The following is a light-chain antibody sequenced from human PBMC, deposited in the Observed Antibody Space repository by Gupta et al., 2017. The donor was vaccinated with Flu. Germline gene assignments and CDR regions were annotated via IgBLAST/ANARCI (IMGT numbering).Light chain of an antibody. CDR1: QSIKNY. CDR3: QQNDSNPLLT. V-gene: IGKV1-39*01. J-gene: IGKJ1*01. CDR2: RAS. Sequence: SSLSASVGDRVTITCRASQSIKNYLCWYKKKPGEAPKLLVYRASSWQSGVPSRFGGSGSGKYFTLTISRRQPEDCARYFCQQNDSNPLLTFGHGTKVDIK.